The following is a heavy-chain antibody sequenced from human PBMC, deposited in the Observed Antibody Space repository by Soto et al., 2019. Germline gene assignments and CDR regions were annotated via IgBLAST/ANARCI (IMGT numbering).Heavy chain of an antibody. CDR2: INPSGGST. Sequence: ASVKVSCKASGYTFTSYYMHWVRQAPGQGLEWMGIINPSGGSTSYAQKFQGRVTMTRDTSTGTVYMELSSLRSEDTAVYYCAREIIRFFGGVIGGTYYYYGVEVGGKGTTVTVPS. D-gene: IGHD3-3*01. CDR1: GYTFTSYY. J-gene: IGHJ6*04. CDR3: AREIIRFFGGVIGGTYYYYGVEV. V-gene: IGHV1-46*01.